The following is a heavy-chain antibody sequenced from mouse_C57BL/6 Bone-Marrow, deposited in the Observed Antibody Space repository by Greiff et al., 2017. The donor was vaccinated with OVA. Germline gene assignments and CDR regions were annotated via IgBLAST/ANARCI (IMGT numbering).Heavy chain of an antibody. CDR3: ARNYYYGSSSYYFDY. Sequence: VQLQQPGAELVRPGTSVKLSCKASGYTFTSYWMHWVKQRPGQGLEWIGVIDPSDSYTNYNQKFKGKATLTVDTSSSTAYMQLSILTSEDSAVYYCARNYYYGSSSYYFDYWGQGTTLTVSS. J-gene: IGHJ2*01. CDR2: IDPSDSYT. CDR1: GYTFTSYW. V-gene: IGHV1-59*01. D-gene: IGHD1-1*01.